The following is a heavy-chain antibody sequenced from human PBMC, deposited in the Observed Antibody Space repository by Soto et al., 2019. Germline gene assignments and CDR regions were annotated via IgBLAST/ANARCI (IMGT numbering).Heavy chain of an antibody. Sequence: SETLSLTCTVSGGSISSSSYYWGWIRQPPGKGLEWIGSIYYTGSTYYNPSLRSRVTISVDTSKNQFSLKLSSVTAADTAVYYCARQRRYYYDSSGYPDYWGQGTLVTVSS. V-gene: IGHV4-39*01. CDR1: GGSISSSSYY. D-gene: IGHD3-22*01. CDR2: IYYTGST. CDR3: ARQRRYYYDSSGYPDY. J-gene: IGHJ4*02.